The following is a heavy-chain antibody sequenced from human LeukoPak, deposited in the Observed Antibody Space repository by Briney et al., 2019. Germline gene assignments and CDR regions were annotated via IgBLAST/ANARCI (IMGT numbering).Heavy chain of an antibody. D-gene: IGHD3-3*01. CDR3: ARGRSGDFDY. CDR2: ISYDGSNK. J-gene: IGHJ4*02. Sequence: GGSLRLSCAASGFTFSSYGMHWVRQAPGKGLEWVAVISYDGSNKYYADSVKGRFTISRDNSKNTLYLQMISLRAEDTALYYCARGRSGDFDYWGQGTLVTVSS. V-gene: IGHV3-30*03. CDR1: GFTFSSYG.